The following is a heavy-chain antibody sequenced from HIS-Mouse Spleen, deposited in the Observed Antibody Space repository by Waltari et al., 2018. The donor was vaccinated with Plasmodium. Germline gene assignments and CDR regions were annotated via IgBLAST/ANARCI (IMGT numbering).Heavy chain of an antibody. CDR3: ARDLTSAAGTSPSLY. V-gene: IGHV3-30*04. Sequence: QVQLVESGGGVVQPGRSLRLSCAASGFTFSSYAMHWVRQAPGKGLEWVAVISYDGRNKYYADSVKGRFTISRDNSKNTLYLQMNSLRAEDTAVYYCARDLTSAAGTSPSLYWGQGTLVTVSS. CDR2: ISYDGRNK. D-gene: IGHD6-13*01. J-gene: IGHJ4*02. CDR1: GFTFSSYA.